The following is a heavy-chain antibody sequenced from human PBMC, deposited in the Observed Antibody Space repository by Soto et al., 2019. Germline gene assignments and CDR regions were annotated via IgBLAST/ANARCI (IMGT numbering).Heavy chain of an antibody. V-gene: IGHV3-15*01. J-gene: IGHJ6*02. CDR1: GFTFSNAW. CDR3: TTHVTILDYYYYGMDV. D-gene: IGHD3-9*01. Sequence: KSGGSLRLSCAASGFTFSNAWMSWVRQALGNGLEWVGRIKSKTDGGTTDYAAPVKGRFTISRDDSKNNLYLQMSSLKTEDTAVYYCTTHVTILDYYYYGMDVWGQGTKVTVSS. CDR2: IKSKTDGGTT.